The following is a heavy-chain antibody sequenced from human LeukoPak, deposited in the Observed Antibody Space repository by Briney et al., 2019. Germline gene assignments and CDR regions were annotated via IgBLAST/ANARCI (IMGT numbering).Heavy chain of an antibody. V-gene: IGHV3-9*01. CDR1: GFTFDDYA. J-gene: IGHJ4*02. CDR2: ISWNSGSI. D-gene: IGHD3-22*01. Sequence: PGGSLRLSCAASGFTFDDYAMHWVRQAPGKGLEWVSGISWNSGSIGYADSVKGRFTISRDNAKNSLYLQMNSLRAEDTALYYCAKDSNYDSSGRSDYWGQGTLVTVSS. CDR3: AKDSNYDSSGRSDY.